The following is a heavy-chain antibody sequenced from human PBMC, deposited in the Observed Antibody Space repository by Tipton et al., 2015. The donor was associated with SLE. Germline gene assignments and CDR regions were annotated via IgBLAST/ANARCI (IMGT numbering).Heavy chain of an antibody. V-gene: IGHV3-74*01. CDR2: INSDGSST. Sequence: SLRLSCTASGFTFSSYWMHWVRQVPGKGLVWVSRINSDGSSTNYADSVKGRFTISRDNAKNSLYLQMNSLRAEDTAVYFCARTSSSWSYFDYWGQGTLVTVSS. CDR3: ARTSSSWSYFDY. CDR1: GFTFSSYW. D-gene: IGHD6-13*01. J-gene: IGHJ4*02.